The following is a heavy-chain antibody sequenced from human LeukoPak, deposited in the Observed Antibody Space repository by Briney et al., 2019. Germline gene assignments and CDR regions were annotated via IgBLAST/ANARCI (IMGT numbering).Heavy chain of an antibody. CDR3: ARGINHDLLTGYSEGFDF. V-gene: IGHV1-18*01. CDR1: GYSFTSYG. CDR2: ITTYNGKT. J-gene: IGHJ4*02. Sequence: ASVTVSCKASGYSFTSYGITWVRRAPGQGPEWMGWITTYNGKTNYAQNFQTRVTMTTDTSTNTAYMELRSLRSDDTAVYYCARGINHDLLTGYSEGFDFWGQGTPVTVSS. D-gene: IGHD3-9*01.